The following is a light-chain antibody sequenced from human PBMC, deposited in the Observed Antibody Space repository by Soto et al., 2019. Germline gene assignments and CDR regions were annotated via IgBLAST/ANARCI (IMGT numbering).Light chain of an antibody. J-gene: IGKJ5*01. Sequence: DVVMTQTPLSLSVAPGQPASISCKSSQSLLHITGETFLFWYLQKPGQSPQLLIYEVSTRVSGVPDRCSSSGSGTDFTREISRVETDDVGIYYCMQSTQFPPTFGQGTRL. V-gene: IGKV2D-29*02. CDR2: EVS. CDR3: MQSTQFPPT. CDR1: QSLLHITGETF.